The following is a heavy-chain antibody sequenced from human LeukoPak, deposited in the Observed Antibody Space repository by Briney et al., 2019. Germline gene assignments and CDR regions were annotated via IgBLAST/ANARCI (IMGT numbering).Heavy chain of an antibody. V-gene: IGHV4-34*01. CDR3: ARYSSGWYSSYYFDY. CDR1: GGSSSGYY. J-gene: IGHJ4*02. D-gene: IGHD6-19*01. Sequence: SETLSLTCAVYGGSSSGYYWSWIRQPPGKGLEWIGEINHSGSTNYNPSLKSRVTISVDTSKNQFSLKLSSVTAADTAVYYCARYSSGWYSSYYFDYWGQGTLVTVSS. CDR2: INHSGST.